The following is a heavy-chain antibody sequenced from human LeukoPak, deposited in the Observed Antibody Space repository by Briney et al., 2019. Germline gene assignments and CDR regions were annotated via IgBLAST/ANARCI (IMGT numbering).Heavy chain of an antibody. CDR3: ARGGRYCSGGSCYLNWFDP. CDR1: GFTFSSYA. D-gene: IGHD2-15*01. Sequence: GGSLRLSCAASGFTFSSYAMYWVRQAPGKGLEWVAVISYDGSNKYYADSVKGRFTISRDNSKNTLYLQMNSLRAEDTAVYYCARGGRYCSGGSCYLNWFDPWGQGTLATVSS. V-gene: IGHV3-30*04. CDR2: ISYDGSNK. J-gene: IGHJ5*02.